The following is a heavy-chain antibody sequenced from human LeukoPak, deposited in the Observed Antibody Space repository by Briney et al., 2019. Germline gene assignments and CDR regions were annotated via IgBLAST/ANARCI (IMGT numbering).Heavy chain of an antibody. CDR2: ISWNSGSM. CDR1: GFTFDDYA. Sequence: GRSLRLSCAASGFTFDDYAMHWVRQAPGKGLEWVSGISWNSGSMGYADSVKGRFTISRDNAKNSLYLQMNSLRAEDTAVYYCARGPTMKMDVWGKGTTVTVSS. J-gene: IGHJ6*04. D-gene: IGHD3-22*01. CDR3: ARGPTMKMDV. V-gene: IGHV3-9*01.